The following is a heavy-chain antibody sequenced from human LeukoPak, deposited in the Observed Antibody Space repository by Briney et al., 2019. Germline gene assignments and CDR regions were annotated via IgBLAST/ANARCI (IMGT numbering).Heavy chain of an antibody. CDR1: GFTFSSYA. CDR2: VSGSGGST. J-gene: IGHJ5*02. D-gene: IGHD6-19*01. Sequence: GGSLRLSCAASGFTFSSYAMSWVRQAPGKGLEWVSAVSGSGGSTYYADSVKGRFTISRDNSKNTLYLQMNSLRAEDTVVYYCAKDQFSSGLNWFDPWGQGTLVTVSS. CDR3: AKDQFSSGLNWFDP. V-gene: IGHV3-23*01.